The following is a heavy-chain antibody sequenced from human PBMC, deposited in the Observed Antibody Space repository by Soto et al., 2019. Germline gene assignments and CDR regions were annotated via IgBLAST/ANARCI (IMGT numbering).Heavy chain of an antibody. D-gene: IGHD3-16*02. CDR2: IWSDGSSE. Sequence: QVQLVESGGGVVQPGMSLRLSCAASGFTFTTYGMHWVRQAPGKGLEWVAVIWSDGSSEYYADSVKGRFTISRDNSNNTGYLQMSSVTVEDTAIYYCARGQAWGTFRLKFFYSYMDVWGKGTTVTVSS. V-gene: IGHV3-33*01. CDR1: GFTFTTYG. CDR3: ARGQAWGTFRLKFFYSYMDV. J-gene: IGHJ6*03.